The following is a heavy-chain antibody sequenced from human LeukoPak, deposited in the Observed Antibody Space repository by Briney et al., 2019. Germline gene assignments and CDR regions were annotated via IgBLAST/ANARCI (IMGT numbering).Heavy chain of an antibody. Sequence: GASVKVSCTASVYTFTGYYMHWVRQAPGQGLEWMGWINPNSGGTNYAQKFQGRVTMTRDTSISTAYMELSRLRSDDTAVYYCARADSSSWYRPRYYYMDVWGKGTTVTVSS. CDR3: ARADSSSWYRPRYYYMDV. V-gene: IGHV1-2*02. CDR1: VYTFTGYY. D-gene: IGHD6-13*01. CDR2: INPNSGGT. J-gene: IGHJ6*03.